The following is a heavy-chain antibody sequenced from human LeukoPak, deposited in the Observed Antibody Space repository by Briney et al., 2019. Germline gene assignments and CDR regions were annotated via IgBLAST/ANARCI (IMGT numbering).Heavy chain of an antibody. J-gene: IGHJ6*03. D-gene: IGHD2-2*01. CDR3: ARRGVVVPAASDMDV. Sequence: GGSLRLSCAASGFTFSSYSMNWVRQAPGKGLEWVSYISSSSSTIYYADSVKGRFTISRDNAKNSLYLQMNSLRAEDTAVYYCARRGVVVPAASDMDVWGKGATVTVSS. CDR2: ISSSSSTI. CDR1: GFTFSSYS. V-gene: IGHV3-48*01.